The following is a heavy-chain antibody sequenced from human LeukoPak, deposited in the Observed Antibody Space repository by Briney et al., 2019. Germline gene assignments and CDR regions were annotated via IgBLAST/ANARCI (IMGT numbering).Heavy chain of an antibody. CDR3: SLARYEYHYGMDV. CDR2: AYYRSKGYD. J-gene: IGHJ6*02. V-gene: IGHV6-1*01. Sequence: SQTLSLTCAISGDSVSSIRVSWNRIRHSPSRGLEWLGRAYYRSKGYDEYAVSVKSRRNISPDTFKKQFSLQLTSVTREDTAVYYCSLARYEYHYGMDVWGQGSTVTVSS. CDR1: GDSVSSIRVS.